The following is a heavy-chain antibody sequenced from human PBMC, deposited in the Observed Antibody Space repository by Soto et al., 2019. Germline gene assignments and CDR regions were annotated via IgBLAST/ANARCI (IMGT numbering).Heavy chain of an antibody. CDR1: GGSISSSNW. V-gene: IGHV4-4*02. CDR2: IYHSGST. Sequence: KPSETLSLTCAVSGGSISSSNWWSWVRQPPGKGLEWIGEIYHSGSTNYNPSLKSRVTISVDKSKNQFSLKLSSVTAADTAVYYCARTVIVVVPAAPKDNWFDPWGQGTLVTVSS. D-gene: IGHD2-2*01. CDR3: ARTVIVVVPAAPKDNWFDP. J-gene: IGHJ5*02.